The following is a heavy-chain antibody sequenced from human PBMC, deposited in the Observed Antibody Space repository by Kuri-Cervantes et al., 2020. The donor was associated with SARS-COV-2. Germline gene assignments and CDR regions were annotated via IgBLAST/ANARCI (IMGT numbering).Heavy chain of an antibody. Sequence: SETLSLTCAVYGGSFSGYYWSWIRQPPGKGLEWIGEINHSGSTNYNPSLKSRVTISADTSKNQFSLKLSSVTAADTAVYYCARVLHNYYDSSGYYYFDYWGQGTLVTVSS. V-gene: IGHV4-34*01. D-gene: IGHD3-22*01. J-gene: IGHJ4*02. CDR1: GGSFSGYY. CDR3: ARVLHNYYDSSGYYYFDY. CDR2: INHSGST.